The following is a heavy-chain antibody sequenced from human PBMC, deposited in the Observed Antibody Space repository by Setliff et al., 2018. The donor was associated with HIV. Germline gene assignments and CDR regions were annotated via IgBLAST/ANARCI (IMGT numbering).Heavy chain of an antibody. V-gene: IGHV4-61*09. CDR3: ARRQRYYDILNGRAFDALDI. D-gene: IGHD3-9*01. CDR2: IYTSGST. Sequence: SETLTLTCTVSGGSISSGSYYWSWIRQPAGKGLEWIGQIYTSGSTNYNPSLKSRVTISVDTSKKQFSLKLGSVTAADTAVYYCARRQRYYDILNGRAFDALDIWGQGTKVTVSS. CDR1: GGSISSGSYY. J-gene: IGHJ3*02.